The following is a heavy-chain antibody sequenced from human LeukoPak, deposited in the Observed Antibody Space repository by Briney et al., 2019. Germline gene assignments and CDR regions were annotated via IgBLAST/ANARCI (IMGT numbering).Heavy chain of an antibody. CDR1: GGSSRNYY. V-gene: IGHV4-59*08. Sequence: SETLSLTCTVSGGSSRNYYWSWIRQPPGKGLEWIGYIYYSGTGSNYNPYLKSRVTISVDTSKNQFSLKLTSVTAADTAVYYRARQTSWYFDLWGRGTLVTVSS. J-gene: IGHJ2*01. CDR2: IYYSGTGS. CDR3: ARQTSWYFDL.